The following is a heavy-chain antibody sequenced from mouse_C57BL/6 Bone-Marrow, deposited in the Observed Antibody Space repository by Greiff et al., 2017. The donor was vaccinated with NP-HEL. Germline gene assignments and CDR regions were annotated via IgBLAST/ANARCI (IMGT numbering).Heavy chain of an antibody. Sequence: QVHVKQPGAELVKPGASVKLSCKASGYTFTTYWMHWVKQRPGQGLEWIGMIHPNSGSTNYNENFKSKATLTVDKSSSTAYMQLSSLTSEDSAVYYCARYLDYWGQGTSVTVSS. CDR1: GYTFTTYW. CDR3: ARYLDY. V-gene: IGHV1-64*01. J-gene: IGHJ4*01. CDR2: IHPNSGST.